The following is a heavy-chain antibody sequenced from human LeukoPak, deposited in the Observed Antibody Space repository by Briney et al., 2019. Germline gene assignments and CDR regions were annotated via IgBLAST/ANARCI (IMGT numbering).Heavy chain of an antibody. D-gene: IGHD1-26*01. V-gene: IGHV4-38-2*02. CDR3: ARGRYSGSRFDY. J-gene: IGHJ4*02. CDR1: GYSITSGYY. CDR2: IYYSGST. Sequence: SETLSLTCTVSGYSITSGYYWGWIRPPPGKGLEWIGSIYYSGSTYYNPSLKSRVTISVDTSKNQFSLKLSSVTAADTAVYYCARGRYSGSRFDYWGQGTLVTVSS.